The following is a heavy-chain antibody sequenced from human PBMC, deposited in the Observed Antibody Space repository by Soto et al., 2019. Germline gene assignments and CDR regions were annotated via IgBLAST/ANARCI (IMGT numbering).Heavy chain of an antibody. CDR2: IYNSGST. D-gene: IGHD4-17*01. J-gene: IGHJ4*02. CDR3: ARENDYGDFY. Sequence: SETLSLTCTVSGGSIISGGYYWGWIRQHPGKSLEWIGYIYNSGSTYYNPSLKSRVTISVDTSKNQFSLKLSSVTAADTAVYYCARENDYGDFYWGQGTPVTVS. CDR1: GGSIISGGYY. V-gene: IGHV4-31*03.